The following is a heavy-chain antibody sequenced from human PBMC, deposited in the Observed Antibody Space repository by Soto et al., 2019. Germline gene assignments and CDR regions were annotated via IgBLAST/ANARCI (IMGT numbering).Heavy chain of an antibody. J-gene: IGHJ6*03. CDR2: IYYSGST. CDR1: GGSISGYG. V-gene: IGHV4-59*08. Sequence: PSETMCLTCTVAGGSISGYGGSWIRQTTGKGLEWIGYIYYSGSTNYNPSLKSRVTISVDTSKNQFSLKLSSVTAADTAVYYCARQSMVRGDNHYYYYYMDVWGKGTTVTVSS. CDR3: ARQSMVRGDNHYYYYYMDV. D-gene: IGHD3-10*01.